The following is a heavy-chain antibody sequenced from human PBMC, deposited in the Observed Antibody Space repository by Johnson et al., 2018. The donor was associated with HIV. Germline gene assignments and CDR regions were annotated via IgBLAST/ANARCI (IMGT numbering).Heavy chain of an antibody. J-gene: IGHJ3*02. V-gene: IGHV3-9*01. CDR1: GFTFHDYA. CDR3: ARSYCSGGSCRIHDAFDI. Sequence: VQLVESGGGLVQPGRSLRLSCAASGFTFHDYAMHWVRQAPGKGLEWVSGISWNSGSIGYADSVKGRFTISRDNAKNSLYLQMNSLRAEYTALYYCARSYCSGGSCRIHDAFDIWGQGTMVTVSS. CDR2: ISWNSGSI. D-gene: IGHD2-15*01.